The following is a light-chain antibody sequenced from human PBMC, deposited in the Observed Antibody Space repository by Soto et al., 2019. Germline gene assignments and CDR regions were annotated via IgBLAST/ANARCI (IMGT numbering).Light chain of an antibody. CDR1: QSVSSSY. V-gene: IGKV3-20*01. CDR2: GAS. CDR3: QQYGSSRPIT. J-gene: IGKJ3*01. Sequence: EIVLTQSPGTLSLSPGERATLSRRASQSVSSSYLAWYQQKPGQAPRLLIYGASSRATGIPDRFSGSGSGTDFTLTISRLEPEDFAVYYCQQYGSSRPITFGPGTKVDIK.